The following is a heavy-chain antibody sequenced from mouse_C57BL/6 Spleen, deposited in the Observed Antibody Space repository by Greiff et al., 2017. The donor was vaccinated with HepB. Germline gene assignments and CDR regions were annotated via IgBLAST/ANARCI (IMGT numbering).Heavy chain of an antibody. V-gene: IGHV1-61*01. CDR3: ARSGDYVLFDY. CDR1: GYTFTSYW. CDR2: IYPSDSET. Sequence: QVQLKQPGAELVRPGSSVKLSCKASGYTFTSYWMDWVKQRPGQGLEWIGNIYPSDSETHYNQKFKDKATLTVDKSSSTAYMQLSSLTSEDSAVYYCARSGDYVLFDYWGQGTTLTVSS. J-gene: IGHJ2*01. D-gene: IGHD2-4*01.